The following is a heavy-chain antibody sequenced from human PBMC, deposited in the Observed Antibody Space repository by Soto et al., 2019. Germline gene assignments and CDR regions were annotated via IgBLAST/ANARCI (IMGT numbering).Heavy chain of an antibody. J-gene: IGHJ4*02. CDR1: GYTFTSYA. Sequence: VKVSCKASGYTFTSYAMHWVRQAPGQRLEWMGWINAGNGNTKYSQKFQGRVTITRDTSASTAYMELSSLRSEDTAVYYCARSTLGRYAMVRGAPDYWGQGTLVTVSS. V-gene: IGHV1-3*01. CDR2: INAGNGNT. CDR3: ARSTLGRYAMVRGAPDY. D-gene: IGHD3-10*01.